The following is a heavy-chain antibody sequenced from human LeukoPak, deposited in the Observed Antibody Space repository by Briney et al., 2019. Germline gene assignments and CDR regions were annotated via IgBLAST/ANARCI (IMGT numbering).Heavy chain of an antibody. D-gene: IGHD3-3*01. V-gene: IGHV3-7*01. J-gene: IGHJ6*03. CDR1: GFTFSDYY. CDR2: IKQDGSEK. CDR3: ARVNDFWSGYYSYYYMDV. Sequence: GGSLRLSCAASGFTFSDYYMSWIRQAPGKGLEWVANIKQDGSEKYYVDSVKGRFTISRDNAKNSLYLQMNSLRAEDTAVYYCARVNDFWSGYYSYYYMDVWGKGTTVTVSS.